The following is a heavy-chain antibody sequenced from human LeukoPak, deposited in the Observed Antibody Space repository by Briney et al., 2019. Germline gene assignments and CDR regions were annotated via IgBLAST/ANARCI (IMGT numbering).Heavy chain of an antibody. V-gene: IGHV3-23*01. CDR3: AREKVAGLYYYYGMDV. CDR1: GFTFSSFD. J-gene: IGHJ6*02. CDR2: ISGSGGST. D-gene: IGHD6-19*01. Sequence: PGGSLRLSCAASGFTFSSFDMSWVRQAPGKGLEWVSAISGSGGSTYYADSVKGRFSISRDNAKNSLYLQMNSLRAEDTAVYYCAREKVAGLYYYYGMDVWGQGTTVTVSS.